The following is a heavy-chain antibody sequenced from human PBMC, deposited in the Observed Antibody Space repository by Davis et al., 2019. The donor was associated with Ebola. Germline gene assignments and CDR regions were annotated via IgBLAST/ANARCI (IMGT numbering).Heavy chain of an antibody. J-gene: IGHJ4*02. CDR3: ATGAYYGSGYYFDY. Sequence: AYYWSWIRQPPGKGLEWIGYISYSGNTYYNPSLKSRVTISVDTSENHFSLKLSAVTAADTAVYYCATGAYYGSGYYFDYWGQGTLVTVSS. CDR2: ISYSGNT. V-gene: IGHV4-30-4*08. D-gene: IGHD3-10*01. CDR1: AYY.